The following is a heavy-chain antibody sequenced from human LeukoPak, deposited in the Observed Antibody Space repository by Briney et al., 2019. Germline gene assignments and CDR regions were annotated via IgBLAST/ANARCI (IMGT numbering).Heavy chain of an antibody. CDR2: FDPEDGET. D-gene: IGHD3-9*01. CDR3: ATPSPYYDILTGYYSSRPYYGMDV. CDR1: GYTLTELS. Sequence: ASVKVSCEVSGYTLTELSMHWVRQAPGKGLEWMGGFDPEDGETIYAQKFQGRVTMTEDTSTDTAYMELSSLRSEDTAVYYCATPSPYYDILTGYYSSRPYYGMDVWGQGTTVTVSS. J-gene: IGHJ6*02. V-gene: IGHV1-24*01.